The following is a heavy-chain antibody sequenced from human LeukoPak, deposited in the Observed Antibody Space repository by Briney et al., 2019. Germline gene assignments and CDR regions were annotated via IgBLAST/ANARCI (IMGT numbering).Heavy chain of an antibody. D-gene: IGHD6-19*01. CDR1: GFTFSDYY. CDR3: ARRIAVAGTKGFDY. J-gene: IGHJ4*02. V-gene: IGHV3-7*01. Sequence: GGSLRLSCAASGFTFSDYYMSWIRQAPGKGLEWVANIEQDGSEKSYVDSLKGRFTISRDNAKNSLYLQMNGLRAEDTAVYYCARRIAVAGTKGFDYWGQGTLVTVSS. CDR2: IEQDGSEK.